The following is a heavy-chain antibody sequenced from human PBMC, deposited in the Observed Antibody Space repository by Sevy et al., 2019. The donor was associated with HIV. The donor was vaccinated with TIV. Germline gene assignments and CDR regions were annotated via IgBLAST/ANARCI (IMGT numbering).Heavy chain of an antibody. CDR3: AREEVMITFGGVIGNPHAFDI. V-gene: IGHV3-7*03. D-gene: IGHD3-16*02. Sequence: GGSLRLSCAASGFTFSSYWMSWVRQAPGKGLEWVANIKQDGSEKYYVDSVKGRFTISRDNAKNSLYLQMNSLRAEDTAVYYCAREEVMITFGGVIGNPHAFDIWGQGTMVTVSS. J-gene: IGHJ3*02. CDR2: IKQDGSEK. CDR1: GFTFSSYW.